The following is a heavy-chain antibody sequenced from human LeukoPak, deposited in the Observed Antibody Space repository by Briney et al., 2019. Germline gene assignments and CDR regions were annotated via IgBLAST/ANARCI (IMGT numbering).Heavy chain of an antibody. V-gene: IGHV3-43*02. CDR3: AKDPEVGAILYFDY. D-gene: IGHD1-26*01. J-gene: IGHJ4*02. CDR1: GLNFDDSA. CDR2: ISADGGST. Sequence: PGGSLRLSCVASGLNFDDSAMHWVRQAPGKGLEWVSLISADGGSTFSADSVKGRFSISRDNSKNTLYLQMNSLRAEDTAVYYCAKDPEVGAILYFDYWGQGTLVTVSS.